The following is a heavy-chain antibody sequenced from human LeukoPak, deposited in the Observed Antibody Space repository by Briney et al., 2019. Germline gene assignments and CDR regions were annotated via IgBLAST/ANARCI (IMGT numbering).Heavy chain of an antibody. CDR2: IYSGGST. Sequence: GGSLRLSCAASGLTVSSDYMSWVRQPPGKGLEWVSVIYSGGSTNYADSVKGRFTISRDNSKNTLHLQMNSLRVEDTAVYYCARDQMYDEGFVTCGQGTMVTVSS. V-gene: IGHV3-53*01. J-gene: IGHJ3*02. D-gene: IGHD1-1*01. CDR1: GLTVSSDY. CDR3: ARDQMYDEGFVT.